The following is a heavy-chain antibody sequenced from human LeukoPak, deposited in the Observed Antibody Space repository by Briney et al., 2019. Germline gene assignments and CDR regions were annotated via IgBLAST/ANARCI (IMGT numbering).Heavy chain of an antibody. CDR3: AKDRPNYYGSNGHYYRRDGDY. J-gene: IGHJ4*02. V-gene: IGHV3-23*01. D-gene: IGHD3-22*01. Sequence: QPGRSLRLSCAASGFSFSIYAMSCVRQPPGKGRQWVSSITSSGAGKYYADAVKGRFTISRDNSENMLYLQMNSLRVEDTAVYFCAKDRPNYYGSNGHYYRRDGDYWGQGTLVTVSS. CDR2: ITSSGAGK. CDR1: GFSFSIYA.